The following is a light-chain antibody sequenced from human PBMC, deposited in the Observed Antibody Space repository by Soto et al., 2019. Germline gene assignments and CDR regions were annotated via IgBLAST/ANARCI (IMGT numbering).Light chain of an antibody. Sequence: QSAPTQPPSASGSPGQSGTFSCTGTSSDVGGYNYVSWYQQYPGKAPKLMIYEVYKRHSGVPDRFSGSKSGTTASLTVSGLQPEDEADYYCSAYAGSSTWVFGGGTQLTVL. V-gene: IGLV2-8*01. CDR3: SAYAGSSTWV. CDR2: EVY. J-gene: IGLJ2*01. CDR1: SSDVGGYNY.